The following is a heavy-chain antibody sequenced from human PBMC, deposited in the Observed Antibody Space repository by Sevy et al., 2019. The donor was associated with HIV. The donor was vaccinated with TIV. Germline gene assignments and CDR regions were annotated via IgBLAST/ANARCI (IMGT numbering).Heavy chain of an antibody. CDR3: ARPKYRSGWYYYYGMDV. D-gene: IGHD6-19*01. CDR1: GFTFSSYA. J-gene: IGHJ6*02. V-gene: IGHV3-30*04. Sequence: GGSLRLSCAASGFTFSSYAMHWVRQAPGKGLEWMAVISYDGSNKYYADSVKGRFTISRDNSKNTLYLQMNSLRAEDTAVYYCARPKYRSGWYYYYGMDVWGQGTTVTVSS. CDR2: ISYDGSNK.